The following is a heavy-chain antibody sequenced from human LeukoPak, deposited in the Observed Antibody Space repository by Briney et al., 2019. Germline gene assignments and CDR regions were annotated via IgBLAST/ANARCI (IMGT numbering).Heavy chain of an antibody. CDR2: IIPIFGIA. Sequence: ASVKVSCKASGGTFSSYAISWVRQAPGQGLEWMGRIIPIFGIANYAQKFQGRVTITADKSTSTAYMELSSLRSEDTAVYYCARDRADIVATRRGIAVAGSSYFGYWGQGTLVTVSS. D-gene: IGHD6-19*01. V-gene: IGHV1-69*04. CDR1: GGTFSSYA. CDR3: ARDRADIVATRRGIAVAGSSYFGY. J-gene: IGHJ4*02.